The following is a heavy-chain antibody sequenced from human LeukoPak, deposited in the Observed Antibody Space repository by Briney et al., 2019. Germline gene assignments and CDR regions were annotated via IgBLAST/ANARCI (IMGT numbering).Heavy chain of an antibody. D-gene: IGHD1-26*01. CDR3: AKVPYQWELLPTN. Sequence: SETLSLTCTVSGGSISSSYYYWGWIRQPPGKGLEWIGSIYYSGSTYYNPSLKSRVTISVDTSKNQFSLKLRSVTAADTAVYYCAKVPYQWELLPTNWGQGTLVTVSS. CDR1: GGSISSSYYY. CDR2: IYYSGST. J-gene: IGHJ4*02. V-gene: IGHV4-39*01.